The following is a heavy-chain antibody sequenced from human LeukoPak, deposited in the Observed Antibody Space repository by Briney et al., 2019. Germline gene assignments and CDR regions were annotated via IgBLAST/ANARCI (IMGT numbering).Heavy chain of an antibody. V-gene: IGHV3-74*01. CDR2: INVEGTYI. J-gene: IGHJ4*02. CDR3: ARDLTGPYDH. CDR1: GFNFSSYA. Sequence: PGGSLRLSCAASGFNFSSYAMSWVRQAPGKGRVWVARINVEGTYIDYAESVKGRFTISRDSAKNTLYLQMNSLRAEDTAVYSCARDLTGPYDHWGQGTLVTVSS. D-gene: IGHD3-22*01.